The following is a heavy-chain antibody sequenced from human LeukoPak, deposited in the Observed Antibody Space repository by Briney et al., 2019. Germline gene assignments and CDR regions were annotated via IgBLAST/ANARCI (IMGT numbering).Heavy chain of an antibody. J-gene: IGHJ4*02. V-gene: IGHV1-46*01. CDR3: ARDIEYYDYVWGSYRSPDY. CDR2: INPSGGGT. D-gene: IGHD3-16*02. Sequence: ASVKVSCKASGYTFTDYYVHWVRQAPGQGLEWMGIINPSGGGTSSAQKFQGRVTMTRGTSTSTLYMELSSLRSDDTAVYYCARDIEYYDYVWGSYRSPDYWGQGTLVTVSS. CDR1: GYTFTDYY.